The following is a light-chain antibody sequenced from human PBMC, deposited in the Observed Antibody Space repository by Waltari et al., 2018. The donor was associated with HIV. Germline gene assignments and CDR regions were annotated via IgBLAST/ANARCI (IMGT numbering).Light chain of an antibody. Sequence: QSVLTQPPSASGTPGQRVTISCSGSSSNIGSDAVNWYQQFPGTAPKVLIYINAQRPSGVPDRFSGSKSGTSASLAINGLQSEDEADYYCVVWDARLNGLVFGGGTKLTVL. CDR3: VVWDARLNGLV. V-gene: IGLV1-44*01. CDR1: SSNIGSDA. CDR2: INA. J-gene: IGLJ2*01.